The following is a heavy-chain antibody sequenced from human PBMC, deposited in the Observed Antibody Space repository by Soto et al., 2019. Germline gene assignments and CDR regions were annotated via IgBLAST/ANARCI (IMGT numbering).Heavy chain of an antibody. J-gene: IGHJ4*02. V-gene: IGHV4-31*03. D-gene: IGHD4-4*01. Sequence: SETLSLTCTVSGGSISSGGYYWSWIRQHPGKGLEWIGYIYYSGSTKYTPSLKSRVTISVDTSKNQFSLKVSSATAADTAVYYCARHSNRNYGLYYFDDWGLGALVTVSS. CDR2: IYYSGST. CDR1: GGSISSGGYY. CDR3: ARHSNRNYGLYYFDD.